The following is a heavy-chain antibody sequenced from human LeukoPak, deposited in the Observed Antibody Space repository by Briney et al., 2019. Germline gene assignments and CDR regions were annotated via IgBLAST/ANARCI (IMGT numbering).Heavy chain of an antibody. CDR1: GGSIKSSNYY. D-gene: IGHD5-18*01. J-gene: IGHJ4*02. CDR2: IYYSGST. Sequence: SETLSLTCSVSGGSIKSSNYYWGWICQPPGKGLEWIGSIYYSGSTYYNPSLESRVTISVGTSKNQFSLKLSSVTAADTAVYYCARGGGYSYGHRAYIDYWGQGTLVTVSS. CDR3: ARGGGYSYGHRAYIDY. V-gene: IGHV4-39*07.